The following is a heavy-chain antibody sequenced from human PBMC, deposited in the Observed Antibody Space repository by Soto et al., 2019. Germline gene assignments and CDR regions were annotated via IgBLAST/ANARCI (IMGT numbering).Heavy chain of an antibody. J-gene: IGHJ5*02. CDR3: ARDQFKSGWFDP. CDR2: IIPIFGTA. Sequence: GASVKVSCKASGGTFSSYAISWVRQAPGQGLEWMGGIIPIFGTANYAQKFQGRVTITADKSTSTAYMELSSLRSEDTAVYYCARDQFKSGWFDPWGQGTLVTVSS. V-gene: IGHV1-69*06. CDR1: GGTFSSYA.